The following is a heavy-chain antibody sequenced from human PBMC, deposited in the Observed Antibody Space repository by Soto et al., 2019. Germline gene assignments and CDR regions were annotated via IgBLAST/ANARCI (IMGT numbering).Heavy chain of an antibody. J-gene: IGHJ1*01. CDR3: ARDRADFQH. D-gene: IGHD6-25*01. CDR2: IYYSGST. CDR1: GASINNYY. V-gene: IGHV4-59*01. Sequence: PSETLSLTCTVSGASINNYYWSWIRQPPGKGLEWIGYIYYSGSTMYNPSLKSRVTISLDTSKNQFSLRLTSVTAADTAVYFCARDRADFQHWGQGTLVTVS.